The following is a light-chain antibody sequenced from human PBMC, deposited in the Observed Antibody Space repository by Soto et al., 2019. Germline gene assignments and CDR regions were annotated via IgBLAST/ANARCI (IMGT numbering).Light chain of an antibody. V-gene: IGLV2-8*01. CDR2: EVT. J-gene: IGLJ1*01. CDR3: SSYTGGNPSYV. Sequence: QPVLTQPPCASVSPGQSVTISCTGTSSDVGGYDYVSWYQQHPGKAPKLMIYEVTIRPSGVSDRFSGSKSGNTASLTVSGLQAEDEADYYCSSYTGGNPSYVFGTGTKVTVL. CDR1: SSDVGGYDY.